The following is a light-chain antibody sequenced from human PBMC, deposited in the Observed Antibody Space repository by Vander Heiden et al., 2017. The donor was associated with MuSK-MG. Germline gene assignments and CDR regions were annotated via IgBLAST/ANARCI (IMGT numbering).Light chain of an antibody. CDR3: MSDGGSDNLV. V-gene: IGLV2-8*01. CDR2: FVN. J-gene: IGLJ2*01. Sequence: QSVLTQLPSASGSPGESVTISCTGTSNDVGGYNYVSWYQHHPGKAHRLLIYFVNKRHSGVPDRFSGSKSGNRASLTVSGLQPEEEADYYCMSDGGSDNLVFGGGTRLTVL. CDR1: SNDVGGYNY.